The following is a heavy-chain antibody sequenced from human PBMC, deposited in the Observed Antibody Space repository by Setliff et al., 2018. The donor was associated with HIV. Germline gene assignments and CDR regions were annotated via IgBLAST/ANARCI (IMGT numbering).Heavy chain of an antibody. CDR2: IIPIFNIA. V-gene: IGHV1-69*13. CDR3: ASPHGYCPDGSCSLVGAFDF. D-gene: IGHD2-8*01. CDR1: GGTFNAYA. J-gene: IGHJ3*01. Sequence: SVKVSCKASGGTFNAYAMNWVRQAPGQGLEWMGHIIPIFNIANYAQKFQDRITITADESTSTAYMELSSLRSEATAVSYWASPHGYCPDGSCSLVGAFDFWGQGTMVTVSS.